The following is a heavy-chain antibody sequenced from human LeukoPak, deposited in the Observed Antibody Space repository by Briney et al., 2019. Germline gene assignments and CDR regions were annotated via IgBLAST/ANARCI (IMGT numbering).Heavy chain of an antibody. J-gene: IGHJ4*02. D-gene: IGHD4-17*01. CDR3: ARTGSTVTMLYPFDH. CDR2: IYYSGST. CDR1: GVSIRSYY. Sequence: SETLSLTCTVSGVSIRSYYWSWIRQPPGKGLEWIGYIYYSGSTNYNPSLKSRVSISVDMSKNQFSLKLSSVTAADTAVYYCARTGSTVTMLYPFDHWGQGTLVTVSS. V-gene: IGHV4-59*01.